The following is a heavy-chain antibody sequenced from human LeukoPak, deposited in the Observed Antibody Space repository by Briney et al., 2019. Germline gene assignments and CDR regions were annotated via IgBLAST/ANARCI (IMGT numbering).Heavy chain of an antibody. V-gene: IGHV4-30-4*01. CDR3: AREEGYCSSTSCNGGEAWFDP. D-gene: IGHD2-2*01. J-gene: IGHJ5*02. Sequence: PSETLSLTCTVSGGSISSGDYYWSWIRQPPGKGLEWIGYIYYSGSTYYNPSLKGRVTISVDTSKNQFSLKLSSVTAADTAVYYCAREEGYCSSTSCNGGEAWFDPWGQGTLVTVSS. CDR2: IYYSGST. CDR1: GGSISSGDYY.